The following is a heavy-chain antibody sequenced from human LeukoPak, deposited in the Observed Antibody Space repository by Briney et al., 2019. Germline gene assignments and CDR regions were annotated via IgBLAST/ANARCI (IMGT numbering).Heavy chain of an antibody. CDR1: GVSFSGYY. CDR2: INHSGST. D-gene: IGHD3-22*01. V-gene: IGHV4-34*01. Sequence: PSETLSLTCAVYGVSFSGYYWSWIRQPPGKGLEWIGEINHSGSTNYNPSLKSRVTISVDTSKNQFSLKLSSVTAADTAVYYCAGGVKYYDSSGPWGYWGQGTLVTVSS. J-gene: IGHJ4*02. CDR3: AGGVKYYDSSGPWGY.